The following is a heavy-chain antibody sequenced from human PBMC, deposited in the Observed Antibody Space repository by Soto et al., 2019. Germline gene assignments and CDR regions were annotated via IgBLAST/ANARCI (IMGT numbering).Heavy chain of an antibody. Sequence: GGSLRLSCAASGFTFSSYAMSWVRQAPGKGLEWVSAISGSGGSTYYADSVKGRFTISRDNSKNTLYLQMNSLRAEDTAVFYCAKHNYYYSRGNEAFDIWGQGTMVTFSS. J-gene: IGHJ3*02. CDR1: GFTFSSYA. CDR2: ISGSGGST. CDR3: AKHNYYYSRGNEAFDI. D-gene: IGHD3-22*01. V-gene: IGHV3-23*01.